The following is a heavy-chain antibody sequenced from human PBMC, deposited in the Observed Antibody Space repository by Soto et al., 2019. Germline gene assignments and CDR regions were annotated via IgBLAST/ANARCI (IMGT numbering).Heavy chain of an antibody. Sequence: QITLKESGPTLVKPTQTLTLNCTFSGFSLSTSGVGVGWIRQPPEKALEWLALIYWDDDKRYSPSLKSRLTITKDTSKNQVVLIMTNMDPVDTATYYCAHRRHYYDSSGYPAQYFDYLGQGTLVTVSS. CDR3: AHRRHYYDSSGYPAQYFDY. CDR1: GFSLSTSGVG. V-gene: IGHV2-5*02. CDR2: IYWDDDK. J-gene: IGHJ4*02. D-gene: IGHD3-22*01.